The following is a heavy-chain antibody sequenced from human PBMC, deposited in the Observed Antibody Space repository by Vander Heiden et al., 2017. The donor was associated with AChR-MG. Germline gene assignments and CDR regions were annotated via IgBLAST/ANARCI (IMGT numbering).Heavy chain of an antibody. D-gene: IGHD5-18*01. CDR1: GRPFGSYA. CDR3: AGSPERGYSYGYDY. Sequence: QAPLVQSGAEAKKPGSAVKVSCKASGRPFGSYAISWVRQARGQWLEWMGGLIPICGTANYAQKVQRRVTLTADGSTSTAYVEQSSMRSEDTAVYYCAGSPERGYSYGYDYWCQGTLVTVSS. J-gene: IGHJ4*02. CDR2: LIPICGTA. V-gene: IGHV1-69*01.